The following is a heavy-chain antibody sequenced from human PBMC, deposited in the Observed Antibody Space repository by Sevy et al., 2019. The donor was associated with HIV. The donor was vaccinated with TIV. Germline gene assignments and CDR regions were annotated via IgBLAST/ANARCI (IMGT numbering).Heavy chain of an antibody. V-gene: IGHV3-23*01. J-gene: IGHJ3*02. CDR3: ATMGWELLLGSGWGRAFDI. CDR1: GFTFSSYA. CDR2: ISGSGGST. D-gene: IGHD1-26*01. Sequence: GGSLRLSCAASGFTFSSYAMSWVRQAPGKGLEWVSAISGSGGSTYYADSVKGRFTISRDNSKNTLYLQMNSLRAEDKAVYYCATMGWELLLGSGWGRAFDIWGQGTMVTVSS.